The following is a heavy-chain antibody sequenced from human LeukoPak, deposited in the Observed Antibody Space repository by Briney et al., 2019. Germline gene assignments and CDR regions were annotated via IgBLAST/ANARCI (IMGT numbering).Heavy chain of an antibody. J-gene: IGHJ3*02. CDR3: ARSHDAFDI. Sequence: SETLSLTCTVSGGSISSYYWSWIRQPPGKGLEWIGYIYYSGSTNHNPSLKSRVTISVDTSKNQFSLKLSSVTAADTAVYYCARSHDAFDIWGQGTMVTVSS. CDR2: IYYSGST. CDR1: GGSISSYY. V-gene: IGHV4-59*01.